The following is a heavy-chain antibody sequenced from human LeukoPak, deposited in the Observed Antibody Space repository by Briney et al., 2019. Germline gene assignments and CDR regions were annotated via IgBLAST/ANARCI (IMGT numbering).Heavy chain of an antibody. Sequence: GASVTVSCQSSGYTFTSYGISWVRPAAGQGREGMGWISAYNGNTNYAQKLQGRVTMTTDTSTSTAYMELRSLRSDDTAVYYCARDRGYSGYDYYYYGMGVWGQGTTVTVSS. J-gene: IGHJ6*02. CDR3: ARDRGYSGYDYYYYGMGV. D-gene: IGHD5-12*01. V-gene: IGHV1-18*01. CDR1: GYTFTSYG. CDR2: ISAYNGNT.